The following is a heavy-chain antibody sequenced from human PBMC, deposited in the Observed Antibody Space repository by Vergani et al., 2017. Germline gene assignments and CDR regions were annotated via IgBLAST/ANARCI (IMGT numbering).Heavy chain of an antibody. V-gene: IGHV3-7*01. D-gene: IGHD3-10*01. Sequence: EVQLVESGGGLVQPGGSLRLSCAASGFTFSSYWMSWVRQAPGKGLEWVANIKQDGSEKYYVDSVKGRFTISRDNAKNTLYLQMNSLRAEDTAVYYCARIQKRYYYGSGSYYYFAYWGQGTLVTVPS. CDR3: ARIQKRYYYGSGSYYYFAY. CDR1: GFTFSSYW. CDR2: IKQDGSEK. J-gene: IGHJ4*02.